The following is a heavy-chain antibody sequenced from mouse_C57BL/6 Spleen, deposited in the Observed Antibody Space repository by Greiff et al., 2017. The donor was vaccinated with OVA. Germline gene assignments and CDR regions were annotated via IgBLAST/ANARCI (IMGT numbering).Heavy chain of an antibody. V-gene: IGHV5-17*01. Sequence: EVQLVESGGGLVKPGGSLKLSCAASGFTFSDYGMHWVRQAPEKGLEWVAYISSGSSTIYYADTVKGRFTISRDNAKNTLFLQMTSLRSEDTAMYYCARRAGVAGDFDYWGQGTTLTVSS. CDR1: GFTFSDYG. D-gene: IGHD1-1*01. CDR2: ISSGSSTI. CDR3: ARRAGVAGDFDY. J-gene: IGHJ2*01.